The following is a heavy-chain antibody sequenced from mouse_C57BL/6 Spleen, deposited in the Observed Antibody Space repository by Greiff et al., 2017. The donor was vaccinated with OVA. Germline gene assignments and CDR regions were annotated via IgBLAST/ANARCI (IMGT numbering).Heavy chain of an antibody. CDR1: GYTFTSYW. J-gene: IGHJ3*01. CDR2: IHPNSGST. CDR3: ARLEGDDYDAWFAY. Sequence: QVQLQQPGAELVKPGASVKLSCKASGYTFTSYWMHWVKQRPGQGLEWIGMIHPNSGSTNYNEKFKSKATLTVDKSSSTAYMQLSSLTSEDSAVYYCARLEGDDYDAWFAYWGQGTLVTVSA. D-gene: IGHD2-4*01. V-gene: IGHV1-64*01.